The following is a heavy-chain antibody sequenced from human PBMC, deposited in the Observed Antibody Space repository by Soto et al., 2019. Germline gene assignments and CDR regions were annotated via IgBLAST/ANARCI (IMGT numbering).Heavy chain of an antibody. J-gene: IGHJ4*02. V-gene: IGHV4-59*12. Sequence: SETLSLTCTVAGGSSSSYYWSWIRQPPGKGLEWIGEVYHSGSTRYNPSLKSRVTISVDKPNNQFSLKLSSMTGADTAVYYCARSQTTVTSYDYWGQGTLVTVSS. CDR1: GGSSSSYY. CDR3: ARSQTTVTSYDY. CDR2: VYHSGST. D-gene: IGHD4-17*01.